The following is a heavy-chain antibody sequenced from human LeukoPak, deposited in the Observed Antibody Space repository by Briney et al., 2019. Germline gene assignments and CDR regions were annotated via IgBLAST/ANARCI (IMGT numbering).Heavy chain of an antibody. J-gene: IGHJ4*02. D-gene: IGHD2-2*01. CDR3: ARQGAAASFDY. CDR2: INPSGGST. Sequence: ASVKVSCKASGYTFTRYYMHWVRQAPGQGLEWMGIINPSGGSTSYAQKFQGKVTMTRDMSTSTVYMELSSLRSEGTAVYYCARQGAAASFDYWGQGTLVTVSS. CDR1: GYTFTRYY. V-gene: IGHV1-46*01.